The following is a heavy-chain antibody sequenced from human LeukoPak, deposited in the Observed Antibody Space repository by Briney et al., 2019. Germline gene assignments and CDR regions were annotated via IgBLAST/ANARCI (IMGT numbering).Heavy chain of an antibody. CDR2: ISYDGSNK. CDR1: GFIISDYY. CDR3: AREGTYYDILTGYYRGGLFDY. D-gene: IGHD3-9*01. Sequence: GGSLRLSCAASGFIISDYYMSWIRQAPGKGLEWVAVISYDGSNKYYADSVKGRFTISRDNSKNTLYLQMNSLRAEDTAVYYCAREGTYYDILTGYYRGGLFDYWGQGTLVTVSS. J-gene: IGHJ4*02. V-gene: IGHV3-30*03.